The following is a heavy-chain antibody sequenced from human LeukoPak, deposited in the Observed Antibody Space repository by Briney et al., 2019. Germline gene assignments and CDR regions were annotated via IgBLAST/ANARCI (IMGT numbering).Heavy chain of an antibody. Sequence: GGSLSLSCAASVFNFSTSLMSLARQAPGKGLEWVSGISGGGDRTYYADSVKGRLIISRDNSKNTLHLEMNGLRAEDTAVYYCAKDRPSSPGHYGGQGTLVTVSP. D-gene: IGHD2-2*01. CDR3: AKDRPSSPGHY. V-gene: IGHV3-23*01. CDR1: VFNFSTSL. CDR2: ISGGGDRT. J-gene: IGHJ4*02.